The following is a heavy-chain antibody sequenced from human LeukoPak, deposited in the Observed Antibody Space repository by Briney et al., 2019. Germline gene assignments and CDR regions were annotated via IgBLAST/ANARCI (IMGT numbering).Heavy chain of an antibody. V-gene: IGHV4-34*01. CDR2: INHSGST. CDR3: ARDMVVAATPPWYYYYGMDV. Sequence: PSETLSLTCAVYGGSFSGYYWSWLRQPPGKGLEWIGEINHSGSTNYNPSLKSRVTISVDTSKNQFSLKLSSVTAADTAVYYCARDMVVAATPPWYYYYGMDVWGQGTTVTVSS. CDR1: GGSFSGYY. D-gene: IGHD2-15*01. J-gene: IGHJ6*02.